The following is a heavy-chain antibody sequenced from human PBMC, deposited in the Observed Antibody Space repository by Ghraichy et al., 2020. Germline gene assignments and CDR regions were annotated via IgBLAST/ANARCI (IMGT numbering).Heavy chain of an antibody. Sequence: GESLNISCAASGFTFSSYAMSWVRQAPGKGLEWVSAISGSGGSTYYADSVKGRFTISRDNSKNTLYLQMNSLRAEDTAVYYCAKDLRRGYYDSSGHWGQGTLVTVSS. J-gene: IGHJ4*02. CDR1: GFTFSSYA. V-gene: IGHV3-23*01. CDR2: ISGSGGST. CDR3: AKDLRRGYYDSSGH. D-gene: IGHD3-22*01.